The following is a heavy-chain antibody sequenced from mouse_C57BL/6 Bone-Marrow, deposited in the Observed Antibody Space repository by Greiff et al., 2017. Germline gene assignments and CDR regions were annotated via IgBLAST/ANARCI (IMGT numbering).Heavy chain of an antibody. Sequence: QVQLQQPGAELVKPGASVKLSCKASGYTFTSYWMHWVKQRPGQGLEWIGMIHPNSGSTNYNEKFKSKATLTVDKSSSTAYMQLSSLTSEDSAVYYCASHYYGSSPWFAYWGQGTLVTVSA. J-gene: IGHJ3*01. D-gene: IGHD1-1*01. CDR1: GYTFTSYW. CDR2: IHPNSGST. V-gene: IGHV1-64*01. CDR3: ASHYYGSSPWFAY.